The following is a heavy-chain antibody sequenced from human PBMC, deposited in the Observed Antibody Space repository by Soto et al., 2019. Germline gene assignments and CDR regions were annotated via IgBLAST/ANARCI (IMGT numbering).Heavy chain of an antibody. J-gene: IGHJ4*02. CDR1: GFTVSSNY. V-gene: IGHV3-53*01. CDR2: IYSAGST. Sequence: EVQLVESGGGLIQPGGSLRLSCAASGFTVSSNYMSWVRQAPGKGLEWVSVIYSAGSTYYADSLKGRFTISRDISKNTLYLQMNSLRAEDTAVYYCARVALSSSDYFDSWGQGALVTVSS. CDR3: ARVALSSSDYFDS.